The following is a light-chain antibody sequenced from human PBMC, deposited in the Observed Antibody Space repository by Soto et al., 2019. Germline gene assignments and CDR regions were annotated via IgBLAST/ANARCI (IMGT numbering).Light chain of an antibody. CDR1: QSVSVNS. Sequence: EIVLTQSPGTLSLSPGERATLSCRASQSVSVNSLAWYQQKGGQAPRLLIYAASTRATGVPDRFSGTGSGTDFALTISRPQTDDSAVYYCQQHPGSPFTIGPGTKVDIK. J-gene: IGKJ3*01. CDR3: QQHPGSPFT. V-gene: IGKV3-20*01. CDR2: AAS.